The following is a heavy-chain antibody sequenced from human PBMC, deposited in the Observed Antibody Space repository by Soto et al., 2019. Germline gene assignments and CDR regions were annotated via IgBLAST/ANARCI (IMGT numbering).Heavy chain of an antibody. CDR2: ISTDGSST. CDR3: ARATGSNHPFDY. V-gene: IGHV3-74*01. CDR1: GFTFSTYW. D-gene: IGHD2-2*01. Sequence: EVQLVESGGGLVQPGGSLRLSCAATGFTFSTYWMHWVRQGPGKGLVWVSRISTDGSSTTYADSVKGRFTISRDNAKNPLDQQITSLRAEDTAVYYCARATGSNHPFDYWGQGSLVTVSS. J-gene: IGHJ4*02.